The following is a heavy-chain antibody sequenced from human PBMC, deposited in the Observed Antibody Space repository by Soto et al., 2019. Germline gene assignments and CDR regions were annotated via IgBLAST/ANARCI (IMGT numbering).Heavy chain of an antibody. Sequence: PSETLSLTCTVSVASISSYYWSCIRQPPGEGLEWIGYIYYSGSTNYNPSLKIRVTISVYTSKNQFSLKLSSVTAADTAVYYCARDTGFWNYDSSGYYPGWFEPWGQGTLVTVSS. J-gene: IGHJ5*02. D-gene: IGHD3-22*01. CDR3: ARDTGFWNYDSSGYYPGWFEP. CDR2: IYYSGST. V-gene: IGHV4-59*01. CDR1: VASISSYY.